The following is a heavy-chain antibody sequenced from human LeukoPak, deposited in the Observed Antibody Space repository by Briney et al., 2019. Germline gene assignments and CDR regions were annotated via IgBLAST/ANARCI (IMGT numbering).Heavy chain of an antibody. CDR2: ISSDGNSK. V-gene: IGHV3-30*09. Sequence: GGSLRLSCAASGFSFSSYSIHWVRQAPGKGLEWVAVISSDGNSKNFALSVKGRFAISRDNSKSTLYLQMNSLRAEDTAVYYCARPRDAFDIWGQGTVVTVSS. CDR1: GFSFSSYS. J-gene: IGHJ3*02. CDR3: ARPRDAFDI.